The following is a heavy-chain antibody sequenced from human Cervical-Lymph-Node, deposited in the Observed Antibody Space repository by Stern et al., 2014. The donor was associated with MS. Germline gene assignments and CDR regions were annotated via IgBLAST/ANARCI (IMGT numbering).Heavy chain of an antibody. V-gene: IGHV4-31*03. Sequence: QLQLQESGPGLVKPSQTLSLTCTVSGGSISSGGYYWSWIRQHPGKGLEWIGYIHYSGSTPSNPSLKDRVTISVDTSKTQFSLNLNSVTAADTAVYYCARDRGHYYDGLGYPSIGYFDLWGRGTLVTVSS. D-gene: IGHD3-22*01. CDR1: GGSISSGGYY. CDR3: ARDRGHYYDGLGYPSIGYFDL. CDR2: IHYSGST. J-gene: IGHJ2*01.